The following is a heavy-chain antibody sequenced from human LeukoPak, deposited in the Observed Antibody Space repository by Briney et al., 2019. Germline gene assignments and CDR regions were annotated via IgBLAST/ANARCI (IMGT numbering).Heavy chain of an antibody. CDR2: INHSGST. V-gene: IGHV4-34*01. Sequence: SETLSLTCAVYGGSFSGYYWSWIRQPPGKGLEWIGEINHSGSTNYNPSLKSRVTISVDTSKNQFSLKLSSVTAADTAVYYCARLYSSSWYGDYWGQGTLVTVPS. J-gene: IGHJ4*02. CDR3: ARLYSSSWYGDY. D-gene: IGHD6-13*01. CDR1: GGSFSGYY.